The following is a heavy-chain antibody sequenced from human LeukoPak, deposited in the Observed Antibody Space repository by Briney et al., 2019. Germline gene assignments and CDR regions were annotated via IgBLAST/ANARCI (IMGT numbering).Heavy chain of an antibody. CDR2: IYHSGST. CDR3: AREGGSPVTYYFDY. Sequence: SETLSLTCTVSGGSISSSSYYWGWIRQPPGKGLEWIGEIYHSGSTNYNPSLKSRVTMSVDKSKNQFSLKLSSVTAADTAVYYCAREGGSPVTYYFDYWGQGTLVTVSS. D-gene: IGHD4-17*01. V-gene: IGHV4-39*07. CDR1: GGSISSSSYY. J-gene: IGHJ4*02.